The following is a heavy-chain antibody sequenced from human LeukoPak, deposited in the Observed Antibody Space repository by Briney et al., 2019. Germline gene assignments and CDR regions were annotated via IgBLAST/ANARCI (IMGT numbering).Heavy chain of an antibody. CDR2: IIPIFGTA. V-gene: IGHV1-69*05. CDR3: ARDTVVVPAAIGLGAFDI. Sequence: ASVKVSCKASGGTFSSYAISWVRQAPGRGLEWMGGIIPIFGTANYAQKFQGRVTITTDGSTSTAYMELSSLRSEDTAVYYCARDTVVVPAAIGLGAFDILGQGTMVTVSS. D-gene: IGHD2-2*01. J-gene: IGHJ3*02. CDR1: GGTFSSYA.